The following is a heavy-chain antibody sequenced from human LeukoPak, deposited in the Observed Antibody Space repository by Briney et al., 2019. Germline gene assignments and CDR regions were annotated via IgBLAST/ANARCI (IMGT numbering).Heavy chain of an antibody. V-gene: IGHV1-69*05. D-gene: IGHD5-18*01. CDR1: GGSFNAYA. J-gene: IGHJ4*02. CDR3: ARGLDASMETAYDY. Sequence: SVKVSCKASGGSFNAYAISWVRQAPGQGLEWMGGIIPIFGTSNYAQKLQGRVTISTDESTSTAYMDVSSLRSEDTAIYYCARGLDASMETAYDYWGQGTLVTVSS. CDR2: IIPIFGTS.